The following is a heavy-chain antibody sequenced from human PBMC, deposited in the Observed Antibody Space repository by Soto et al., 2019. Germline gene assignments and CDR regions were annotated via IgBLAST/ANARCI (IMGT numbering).Heavy chain of an antibody. CDR3: AGAGEEGEGHGTDV. CDR2: IIPIFGTA. V-gene: IGHV1-69*19. Sequence: QVQLVQSGAEVKKPGSSVKVSCKASGGTFSSYAISWVRQAPGQGLEWMGGIIPIFGTANYAQKFQGRVTITGDEATGTAHMALSSLRSEDTDVYYCAGAGEEGEGHGTDVWGPGTTVTVSS. J-gene: IGHJ6*02. CDR1: GGTFSSYA. D-gene: IGHD3-16*01.